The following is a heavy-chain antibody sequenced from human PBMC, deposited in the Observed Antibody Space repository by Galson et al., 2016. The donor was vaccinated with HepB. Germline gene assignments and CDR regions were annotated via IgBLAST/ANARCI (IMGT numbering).Heavy chain of an antibody. CDR3: ARGTREFDF. V-gene: IGHV3-33*08. CDR1: GFTFSTYG. CDR2: VSYDGKNE. J-gene: IGHJ4*02. Sequence: SLRLSCAASGFTFSTYGMHWVRQAPGKGLEWLALVSYDGKNEVYRDSVKGRCSISRDNPTNTLYLQLSSLRAEDTAIYYCARGTREFDFWGQGTLVTVSS. D-gene: IGHD5-24*01.